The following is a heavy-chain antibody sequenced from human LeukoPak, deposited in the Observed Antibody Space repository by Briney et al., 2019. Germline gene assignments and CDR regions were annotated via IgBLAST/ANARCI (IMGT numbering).Heavy chain of an antibody. CDR3: ARDLLPIVVVPAAMLY. V-gene: IGHV1-46*01. CDR1: GYTFTSYY. Sequence: ASVKVSCKASGYTFTSYYMHWVRQAPGQGLEWMGIINPSGGSTSYAQKFQGRVTMTRDMSTSTVYMELSSLRSEDTAVYYCARDLLPIVVVPAAMLYWGQGTLVTVSS. J-gene: IGHJ4*02. CDR2: INPSGGST. D-gene: IGHD2-2*01.